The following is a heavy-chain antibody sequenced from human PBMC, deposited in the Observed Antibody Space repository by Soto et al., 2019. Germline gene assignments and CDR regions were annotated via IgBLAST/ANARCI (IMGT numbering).Heavy chain of an antibody. CDR2: ISYDGSNK. V-gene: IGHV3-30-3*01. J-gene: IGHJ4*02. CDR1: GFTFSSYA. D-gene: IGHD3-9*01. Sequence: QVQLVESGGAVVQPGRSLRLSCAASGFTFSSYAMHWVRQAPGKGLEWVAGISYDGSNKYYADSVKGRFTISRDNSKNTLYLQMNSRSGEDTAVYYCSRPLAAYDILTGIGHWGQGTLVVVSS. CDR3: SRPLAAYDILTGIGH.